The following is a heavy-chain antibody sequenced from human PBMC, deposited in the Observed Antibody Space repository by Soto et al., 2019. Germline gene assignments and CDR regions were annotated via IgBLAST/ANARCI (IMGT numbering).Heavy chain of an antibody. CDR1: GFTVSSNY. D-gene: IGHD4-17*01. CDR2: IYSGGST. J-gene: IGHJ4*02. CDR3: ARDLAATVKYYFDY. Sequence: PGGSLRLSCAASGFTVSSNYMSWVRQAPGKGLEWVSVIYSGGSTYYADSVKGRFTISRDNSKNTLYLQMNSLRAEDTAVYYCARDLAATVKYYFDYWGQGTLVTVSS. V-gene: IGHV3-66*01.